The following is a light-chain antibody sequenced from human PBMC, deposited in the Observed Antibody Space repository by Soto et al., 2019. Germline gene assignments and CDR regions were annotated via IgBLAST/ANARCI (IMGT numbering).Light chain of an antibody. CDR1: SGHSSYA. CDR3: QTWGTGTWV. Sequence: QTVVTQSPSASASLGASVRLTCTLSSGHSSYAIAWHQQQPEKGPRYLMKVDSDGSHIKGDGIPDRFSGSSSGAERYLTISTLQSEDEADYYCQTWGTGTWVFGGGTKLNVL. J-gene: IGLJ3*02. V-gene: IGLV4-69*01. CDR2: VDSDGSH.